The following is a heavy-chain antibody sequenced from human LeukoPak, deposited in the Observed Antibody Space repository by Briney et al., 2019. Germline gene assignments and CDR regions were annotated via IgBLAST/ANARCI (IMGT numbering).Heavy chain of an antibody. CDR2: INPNSGGT. V-gene: IGHV1-2*02. CDR3: AISRGIPAARQPRNCFYP. J-gene: IGHJ5*02. D-gene: IGHD6-13*01. Sequence: ASVKVSCKASGYTFTGYYMHWVRQAPGQGLEWMGWINPNSGGTNYAQKFQGRVTMTRDTSISTAYMELSRLRPDDTAVYYCAISRGIPAARQPRNCFYPWGERDLCTVSS. CDR1: GYTFTGYY.